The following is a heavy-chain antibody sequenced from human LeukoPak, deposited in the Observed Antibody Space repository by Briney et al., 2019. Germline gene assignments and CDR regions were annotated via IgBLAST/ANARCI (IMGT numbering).Heavy chain of an antibody. Sequence: GGSLRLSCAASGFTFSSYAMSWVRQAPGKGLEWVSAISGSGGSTYYADSVKGRFTISRDNSKNTLYLQMNSLRAEDTAVYYCANWPIWSGYYSGFDYWGQGTLVTVSS. CDR1: GFTFSSYA. D-gene: IGHD3-3*01. V-gene: IGHV3-23*01. CDR3: ANWPIWSGYYSGFDY. CDR2: ISGSGGST. J-gene: IGHJ4*02.